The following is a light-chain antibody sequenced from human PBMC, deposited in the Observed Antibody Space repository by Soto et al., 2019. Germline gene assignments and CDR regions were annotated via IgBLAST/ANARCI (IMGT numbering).Light chain of an antibody. V-gene: IGLV2-8*01. CDR1: SSDVGGYDY. J-gene: IGLJ1*01. CDR3: SSYAGSNKSV. CDR2: EVS. Sequence: QSALTQPPSASGSPGQSVTISCTGTSSDVGGYDYVSWYQQYPGKAPKLMIYEVSKRPSGVPDRFSGSKSGNTASLTVSGLQAEDEADYYCSSYAGSNKSVFGTGTKLTVL.